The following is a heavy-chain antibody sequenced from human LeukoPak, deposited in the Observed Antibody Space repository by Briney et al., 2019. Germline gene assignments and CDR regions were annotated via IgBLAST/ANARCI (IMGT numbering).Heavy chain of an antibody. J-gene: IGHJ4*02. CDR2: ISPSGGST. D-gene: IGHD1-1*01. V-gene: IGHV1-46*01. Sequence: ASVKVSCKAFGYTFTSNYMHWVRQAPGQGPEWMGVISPSGGSTTYAQKFQGRVTMTTDTSTSTAYMELRSLRSDDTAVYYCARDRTLHNEDLDYWGQGTLVTVSS. CDR1: GYTFTSNY. CDR3: ARDRTLHNEDLDY.